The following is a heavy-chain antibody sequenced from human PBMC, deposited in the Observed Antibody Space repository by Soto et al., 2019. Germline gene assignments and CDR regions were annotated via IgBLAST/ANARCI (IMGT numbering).Heavy chain of an antibody. CDR3: AREHIVVVTAMRYYYYGMDV. CDR2: IIPIFGTA. D-gene: IGHD2-21*02. J-gene: IGHJ6*02. Sequence: QVQLVQSGAEVKKPGSSVKVSCKASGGTFSSYAISWVRQAPGQGLEWMGGIIPIFGTANYAQKFQGGVTITADESTSTDYMALRSLRAEDTAVYYCAREHIVVVTAMRYYYYGMDVWGQGTTVTVSS. CDR1: GGTFSSYA. V-gene: IGHV1-69*01.